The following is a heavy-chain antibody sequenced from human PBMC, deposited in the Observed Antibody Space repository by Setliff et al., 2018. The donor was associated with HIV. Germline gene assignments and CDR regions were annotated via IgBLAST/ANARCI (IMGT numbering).Heavy chain of an antibody. CDR3: ARNDVVRGAIDN. CDR2: MDNDANHT. Sequence: PGGSLRLSCAASGLTFSSHWMHWVRQAPGKGLVWVSYMDNDANHTIHADSVKGRFTISRDTSKDTLYLQMNSLRAGDTAVYYCARNDVVRGAIDNWGQGTLVTVSS. CDR1: GLTFSSHW. J-gene: IGHJ4*02. V-gene: IGHV3-74*01. D-gene: IGHD3-10*01.